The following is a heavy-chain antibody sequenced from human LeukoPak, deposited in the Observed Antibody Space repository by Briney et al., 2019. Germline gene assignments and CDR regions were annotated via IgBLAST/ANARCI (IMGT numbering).Heavy chain of an antibody. CDR1: GYTFTSYG. CDR2: INTDTGNP. V-gene: IGHV7-4-1*02. D-gene: IGHD4-17*01. Sequence: ASVKVSCKASGYTFTSYGISWVRQAPGQGLEWMGWINTDTGNPTYAQGFTGRFVFSLDTSVSTAYLQISSLKAEDTAVYYCARWWSYGDYLYYYGMDVWGQGTTVTVSS. J-gene: IGHJ6*02. CDR3: ARWWSYGDYLYYYGMDV.